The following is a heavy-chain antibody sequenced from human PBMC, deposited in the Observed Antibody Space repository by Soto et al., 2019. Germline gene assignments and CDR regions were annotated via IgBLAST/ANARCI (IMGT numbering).Heavy chain of an antibody. CDR3: ARDRWETYYERYLFDY. Sequence: QVQLVESGGGVVQPGRSLRLSCAGSGFTFSDYAIHWVRQAPGKGLEWVAAISYDGNRKKLCRLREGPIHHLRDNSKNTLYLQVNGLRGEDTAVYYCARDRWETYYERYLFDYWGQGTLVTVSS. CDR2: ISYDGNRK. CDR1: GFTFSDYA. D-gene: IGHD3-22*01. J-gene: IGHJ4*02. V-gene: IGHV3-30-3*01.